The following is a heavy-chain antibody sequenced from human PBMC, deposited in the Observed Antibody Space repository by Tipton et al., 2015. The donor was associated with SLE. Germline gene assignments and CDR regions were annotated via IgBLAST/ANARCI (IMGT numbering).Heavy chain of an antibody. D-gene: IGHD2-15*01. Sequence: TLSLTCTVSGGSISSSSYYWGWIRQPPGKGLEWIGSVHYSGTTYYNPSLESRFTSSVDTSKNQFSLNLNSVTAADTAVYYCARAEGSWDAFDIWGQGTMVTVSS. CDR2: VHYSGTT. CDR3: ARAEGSWDAFDI. J-gene: IGHJ3*02. CDR1: GGSISSSSYY. V-gene: IGHV4-39*07.